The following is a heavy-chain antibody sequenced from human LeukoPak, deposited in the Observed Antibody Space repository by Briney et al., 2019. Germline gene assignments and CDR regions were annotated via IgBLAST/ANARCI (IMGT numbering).Heavy chain of an antibody. V-gene: IGHV3-66*01. Sequence: GGSLRLSCAASGFTVNSNYMSWVRQAPGKGLEWVSVIYSGGSTYYADSVKGRFTISRDNSKNTLYLQMNSLRAEDTAVYYCARDYDILTGYYAFDYWGQGTLVTVSS. D-gene: IGHD3-9*01. CDR2: IYSGGST. CDR1: GFTVNSNY. CDR3: ARDYDILTGYYAFDY. J-gene: IGHJ4*02.